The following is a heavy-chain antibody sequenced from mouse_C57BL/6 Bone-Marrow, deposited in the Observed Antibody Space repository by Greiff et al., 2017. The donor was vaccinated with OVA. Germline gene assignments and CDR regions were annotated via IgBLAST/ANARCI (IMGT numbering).Heavy chain of an antibody. CDR3: ARRGFYYDYDQYYFDY. Sequence: QVQLKQSGAELARPGASVKLSCKASGYTFTSYGISWVKQRTGQGLEWIGEIYPRSGNTYYNEKFKGKATLTADKSSSTAYMELRSLTSEDSAVYFCARRGFYYDYDQYYFDYWGQGTTLTVSS. J-gene: IGHJ2*01. V-gene: IGHV1-81*01. D-gene: IGHD2-4*01. CDR1: GYTFTSYG. CDR2: IYPRSGNT.